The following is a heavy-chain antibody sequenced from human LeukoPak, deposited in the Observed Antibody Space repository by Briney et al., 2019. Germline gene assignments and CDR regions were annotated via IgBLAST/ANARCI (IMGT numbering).Heavy chain of an antibody. CDR3: ARHWKSSYTLIDY. CDR2: IYYSGST. Sequence: SETLSLTCTVSGGSISSYYWSWIRQPPGKGLGWIGYIYYSGSTNYNPSLKSRVTISVDTSKNQFSLKLSSVTAADTAVYYCARHWKSSYTLIDYWGQGTLVTVSS. J-gene: IGHJ4*02. D-gene: IGHD6-19*01. CDR1: GGSISSYY. V-gene: IGHV4-59*08.